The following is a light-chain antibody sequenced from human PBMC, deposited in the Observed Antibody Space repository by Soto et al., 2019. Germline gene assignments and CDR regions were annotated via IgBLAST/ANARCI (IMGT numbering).Light chain of an antibody. CDR2: KAS. J-gene: IGKJ4*01. V-gene: IGKV1-5*03. CDR1: QSISNW. CDR3: QQYNSISLLT. Sequence: DIQMTQSPSTLSASVGDRVTITCRVSQSISNWLAWYQQKPGKAPKLLIYKASILETGVPSRFSGSGSGTEFTLTISSLQPDDFATYSCQQYNSISLLTFAGGTKVDI.